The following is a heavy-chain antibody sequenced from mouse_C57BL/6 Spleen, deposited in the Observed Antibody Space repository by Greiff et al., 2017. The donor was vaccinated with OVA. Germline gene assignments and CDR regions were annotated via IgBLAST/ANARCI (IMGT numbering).Heavy chain of an antibody. D-gene: IGHD2-4*01. CDR1: GYTFTSYW. CDR3: ARTYDYDRNYFDY. J-gene: IGHJ2*01. V-gene: IGHV1-55*01. CDR2: IYPGSGST. Sequence: VQLQQSGAELVKPGASVKMSCKASGYTFTSYWITWVKQRPGQGLEWIGDIYPGSGSTNYNEKFKSKATLTVDTSSSTAYMQLSSLTSEDSAVYDCARTYDYDRNYFDYWGQGTTLTVSS.